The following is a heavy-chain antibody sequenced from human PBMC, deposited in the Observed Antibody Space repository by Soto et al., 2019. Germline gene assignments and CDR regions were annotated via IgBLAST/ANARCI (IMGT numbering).Heavy chain of an antibody. J-gene: IGHJ3*02. Sequence: GVSLRLSCAASGFTFSSYSMNWVRQAPGKGLEWVSSISSSSSYIYYADSVKGRFTISRDNAKNSLYLQMNSLRAEDTAVYYCARAQLTGLRGEAFDIWGQGTMVTVSS. V-gene: IGHV3-21*01. CDR1: GFTFSSYS. CDR2: ISSSSSYI. CDR3: ARAQLTGLRGEAFDI. D-gene: IGHD7-27*01.